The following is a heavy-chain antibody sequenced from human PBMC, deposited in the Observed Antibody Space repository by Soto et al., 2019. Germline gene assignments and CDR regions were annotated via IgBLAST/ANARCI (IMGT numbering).Heavy chain of an antibody. CDR3: ACRLSSGWYYFDY. CDR1: GGSISSSNW. D-gene: IGHD6-19*01. J-gene: IGHJ4*02. V-gene: IGHV4-4*02. Sequence: SETLSLTCAVSGGSISSSNWWSWVRQPPGKGLEWIGEIYHSGSTNYNPSLKSRVTISVDKSKNQFSLKLSSVTAADTAVYYCACRLSSGWYYFDYWGQGTLVTVSS. CDR2: IYHSGST.